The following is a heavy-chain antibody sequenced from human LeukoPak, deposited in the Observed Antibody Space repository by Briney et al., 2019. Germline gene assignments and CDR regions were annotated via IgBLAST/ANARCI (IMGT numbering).Heavy chain of an antibody. Sequence: PGGSLRLSCVISGFTFSDYWMNWVRQAPGKGLEWVSSINQNGAEKTYVDSVKGRFTISRDNPRNSLYLQMNSLRAEDTAIYYCARDGTAAGLYFDLWGQRILVTVSS. CDR1: GFTFSDYW. CDR2: INQNGAEK. CDR3: ARDGTAAGLYFDL. J-gene: IGHJ4*01. D-gene: IGHD6-13*01. V-gene: IGHV3-7*01.